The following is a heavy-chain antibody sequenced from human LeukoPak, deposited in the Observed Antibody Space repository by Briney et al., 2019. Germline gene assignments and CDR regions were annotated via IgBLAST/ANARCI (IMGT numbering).Heavy chain of an antibody. Sequence: GGSLRLSCAASGFTFSTYAMSWVRQAPGKGLEWVSAISGSGGSTYYADSVKGRFTISRDNSKNTLYLQMNSLRAEDTAVYYCARDHSGSYFSFDYWGQGTLVTVSS. CDR3: ARDHSGSYFSFDY. CDR2: ISGSGGST. J-gene: IGHJ4*02. D-gene: IGHD1-26*01. CDR1: GFTFSTYA. V-gene: IGHV3-23*01.